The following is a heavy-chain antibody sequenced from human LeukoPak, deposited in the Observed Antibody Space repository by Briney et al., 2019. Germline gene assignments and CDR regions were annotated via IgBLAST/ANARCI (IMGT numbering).Heavy chain of an antibody. CDR3: ARDDISVIAVALDY. D-gene: IGHD6-19*01. V-gene: IGHV3-21*01. Sequence: GGSLRLSCAASGFTFSSYEMNWVRQAPGKGLEWVSSVSTTGSYIYYADSVKGRFTISRDNAKNSLYLQMNSLRAEDTAVYYCARDDISVIAVALDYWGQGTLVTVSS. CDR1: GFTFSSYE. CDR2: VSTTGSYI. J-gene: IGHJ4*02.